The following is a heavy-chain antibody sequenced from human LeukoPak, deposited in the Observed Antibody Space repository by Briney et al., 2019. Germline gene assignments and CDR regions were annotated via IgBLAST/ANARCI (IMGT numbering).Heavy chain of an antibody. CDR2: IYYSGST. D-gene: IGHD6-19*01. V-gene: IGHV4-59*01. CDR1: GGSISSYY. CDR3: ARDEISSGWSKRYFDL. Sequence: SETLSLTCTVSGGSISSYYWSWIRQPPGKGLEWIGYIYYSGSTNYNPSLKSRVTISVDTSKNQFSLKLSSVTAADTAVYYCARDEISSGWSKRYFDLWGRGTLVTVSS. J-gene: IGHJ2*01.